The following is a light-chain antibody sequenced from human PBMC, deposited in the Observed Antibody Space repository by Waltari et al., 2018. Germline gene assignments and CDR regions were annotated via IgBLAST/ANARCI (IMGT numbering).Light chain of an antibody. J-gene: IGKJ2*01. CDR3: QQYKSYPVT. CDR2: KAS. Sequence: DIQMTQSPSTLSASVGDRVTITCRARQSISSWLAWYQQKPGKAPKLLIYKASTLESGVPSRFSGSGSGTEFTLTISSLQPDDFATYYCQQYKSYPVTFGQGTKLEIK. CDR1: QSISSW. V-gene: IGKV1-5*03.